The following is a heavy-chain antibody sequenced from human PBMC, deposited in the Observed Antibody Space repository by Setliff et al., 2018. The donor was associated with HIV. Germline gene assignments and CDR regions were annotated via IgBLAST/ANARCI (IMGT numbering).Heavy chain of an antibody. J-gene: IGHJ5*02. V-gene: IGHV4-39*07. CDR1: GGSISSSSYY. CDR3: ARDPVWFGELSWFDP. CDR2: IYYSGST. Sequence: PSETLSLTCTVSGGSISSSSYYWGWIRQPPGKGLEWIGSIYYSGSTYYNPSLKSRVTISVDTSKNQFSLKLRSVTAADTAVYYCARDPVWFGELSWFDPWGQGTLVTVSS. D-gene: IGHD3-10*01.